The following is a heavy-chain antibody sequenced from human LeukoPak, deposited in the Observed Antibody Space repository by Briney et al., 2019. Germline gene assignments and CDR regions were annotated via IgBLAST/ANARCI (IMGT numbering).Heavy chain of an antibody. Sequence: PGGSLRLSCAASGFTFSSYAMSWVRQAPGKGLEWVSAISGSGGSTLYADSVKGRFTISRDNSKNTLYLQMNSLRAEDTAVYYCAKDPQRRVWFGELWFDYWGQGTLVTVSS. D-gene: IGHD3-10*01. J-gene: IGHJ4*02. CDR1: GFTFSSYA. V-gene: IGHV3-23*01. CDR2: ISGSGGST. CDR3: AKDPQRRVWFGELWFDY.